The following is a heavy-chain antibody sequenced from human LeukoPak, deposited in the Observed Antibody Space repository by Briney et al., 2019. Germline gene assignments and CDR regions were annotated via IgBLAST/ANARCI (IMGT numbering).Heavy chain of an antibody. V-gene: IGHV1-46*01. CDR3: ARVLRIAVAPDY. CDR2: INPSGGST. Sequence: ASVKVSCKASGYTFTSYYMHWVRQAPGQGLEWMGIINPSGGSTSYAQKFQGRVTMTRDTSTSTVYTELSSLRSEDTAVYYCARVLRIAVAPDYWGQGTLVTVSS. J-gene: IGHJ4*02. D-gene: IGHD6-19*01. CDR1: GYTFTSYY.